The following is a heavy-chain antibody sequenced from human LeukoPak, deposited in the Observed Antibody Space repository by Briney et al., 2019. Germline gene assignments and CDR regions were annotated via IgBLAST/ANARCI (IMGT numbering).Heavy chain of an antibody. V-gene: IGHV3-30*03. CDR2: ISYDGGDK. Sequence: PGGSLRLSCAASGFSFNNYAMYWVRQAPGKGLEWVALISYDGGDKYYAESMKGRITISRDNAENTLYLQMNSLRAEDTAVYYCARVEVRYFDWLLSPFFDYWGQGTLVTVSS. J-gene: IGHJ4*02. D-gene: IGHD3-9*01. CDR3: ARVEVRYFDWLLSPFFDY. CDR1: GFSFNNYA.